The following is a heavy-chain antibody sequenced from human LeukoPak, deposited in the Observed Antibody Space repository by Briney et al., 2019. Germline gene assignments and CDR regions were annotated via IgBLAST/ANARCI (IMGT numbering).Heavy chain of an antibody. V-gene: IGHV4-30-4*01. CDR2: IYYSENT. Sequence: PSETLSLTCTVCGGSISSGDYYWSWIRQPPGKGLEWIGYIYYSENTYYNPSLKSRVTISVDTSKNQFSLKLSSVTAADTAVYYCARAGSSSSDDWGQGTLVTVSS. D-gene: IGHD6-6*01. CDR1: GGSISSGDYY. J-gene: IGHJ4*02. CDR3: ARAGSSSSDD.